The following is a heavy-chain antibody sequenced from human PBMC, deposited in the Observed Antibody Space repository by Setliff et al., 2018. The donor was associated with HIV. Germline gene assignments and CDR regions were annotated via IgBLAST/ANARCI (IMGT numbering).Heavy chain of an antibody. CDR3: ARGRGSSSSWPIDY. J-gene: IGHJ4*02. D-gene: IGHD6-13*01. V-gene: IGHV4-31*03. CDR1: GGSISSGYYY. CDR2: IYYSGNP. Sequence: SETLSLTCTVSGGSISSGYYYWSWIRQHPGKGLEWIGYIYYSGNPFYNPSLRSRVTISIDTSKNQFSLKLSSVTAADTAVYFCARGRGSSSSWPIDYWGQGTLVTVSS.